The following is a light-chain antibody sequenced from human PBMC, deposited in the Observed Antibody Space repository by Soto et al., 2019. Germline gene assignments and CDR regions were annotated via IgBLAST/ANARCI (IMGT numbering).Light chain of an antibody. CDR3: QQYYSTSFT. J-gene: IGKJ3*01. CDR1: QSVLYSSNHKNY. V-gene: IGKV4-1*01. Sequence: DIVMTQSPDSLAVSLGERATINCKSSQSVLYSSNHKNYLAWYQQKPGQPPKLLIYWASTRESGVPDRFSGSGSGTDFTLTISSLQAEDVAVYYCQQYYSTSFTFGPGTKVDIK. CDR2: WAS.